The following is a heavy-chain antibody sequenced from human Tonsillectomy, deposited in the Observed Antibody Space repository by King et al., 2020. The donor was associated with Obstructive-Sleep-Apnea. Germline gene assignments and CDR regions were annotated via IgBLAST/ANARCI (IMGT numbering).Heavy chain of an antibody. Sequence: LQLQESGPGLVKPSQTLSLTCTVSGGSISSGEYYCSWIRQHPGKGLEWIGFINYSGSTHYNPFLKSRVSISVDTSKNHLSLKLNSVTAADTAVYFCARTLFSSGWYFDSWGQGTLVTVSS. CDR2: INYSGST. J-gene: IGHJ4*02. D-gene: IGHD6-19*01. CDR1: GGSISSGEYY. CDR3: ARTLFSSGWYFDS. V-gene: IGHV4-31*03.